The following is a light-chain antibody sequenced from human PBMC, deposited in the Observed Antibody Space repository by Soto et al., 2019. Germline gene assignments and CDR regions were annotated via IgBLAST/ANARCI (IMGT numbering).Light chain of an antibody. CDR1: QSVSSPY. Sequence: EVVLTQSPGTLSLSPGERATLSCRASQSVSSPYLAWYQQKPGQPPRLLIYGASSRATDIPDRFIGSGSGTEFTLTIARLAHDDFAMYYCQQYGSSPFTFGPGTKVDI. V-gene: IGKV3-20*01. CDR3: QQYGSSPFT. CDR2: GAS. J-gene: IGKJ3*01.